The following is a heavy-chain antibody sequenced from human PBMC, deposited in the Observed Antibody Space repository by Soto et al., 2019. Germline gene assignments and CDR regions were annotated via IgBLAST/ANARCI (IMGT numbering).Heavy chain of an antibody. J-gene: IGHJ5*02. D-gene: IGHD1-1*01. CDR1: GFSLSTNGVG. Sequence: QITLKESGPTLVKPTQTLTLTCTFSGFSLSTNGVGVGWIRQPPGKALEWLALIYWDDDKRYSPSLKSRLTITKDTSKRQVVLTITNMEPVDTATYYCAHTVSRYLLYHWGQGTLVTVSS. CDR3: AHTVSRYLLYH. V-gene: IGHV2-5*02. CDR2: IYWDDDK.